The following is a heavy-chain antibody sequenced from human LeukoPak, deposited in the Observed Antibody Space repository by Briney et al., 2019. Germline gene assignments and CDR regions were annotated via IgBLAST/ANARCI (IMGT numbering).Heavy chain of an antibody. J-gene: IGHJ4*02. V-gene: IGHV4-38-2*01. Sequence: SETLSLTCAVSGYSISRGCYWGWIRQPPGKGLEWIGSIYHSGNTYYNPSLKSRVTISVDTSKNHFSVNLSSVTAADTAVYYCARKPPGYWGQGILVTVSS. CDR3: ARKPPGY. CDR2: IYHSGNT. CDR1: GYSISRGCY.